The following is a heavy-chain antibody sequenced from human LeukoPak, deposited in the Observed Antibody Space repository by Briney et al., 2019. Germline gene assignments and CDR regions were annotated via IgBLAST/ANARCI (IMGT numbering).Heavy chain of an antibody. Sequence: SETLSLTCAVYGGSFSGYYWSWIRQPPGKGLEWIGEINHSGSTNYNPSPKSRVTISVYTSKNQFSLKLSSVTAADTAVYYAARRYYDFWSGYSGVGYFDYWGQGTLVTVSS. CDR1: GGSFSGYY. D-gene: IGHD3-3*01. CDR3: ARRYYDFWSGYSGVGYFDY. CDR2: INHSGST. V-gene: IGHV4-34*01. J-gene: IGHJ4*02.